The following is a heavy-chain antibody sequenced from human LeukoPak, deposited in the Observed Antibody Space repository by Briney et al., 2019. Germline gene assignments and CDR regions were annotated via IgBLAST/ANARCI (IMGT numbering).Heavy chain of an antibody. D-gene: IGHD6-13*01. J-gene: IGHJ4*02. CDR2: INPNSGGT. CDR3: ARDRGSSSRTPDY. V-gene: IGHV1-2*02. CDR1: GYTFTGYY. Sequence: ASVNVPCQASGYTFTGYYMHWVRQAPGQGLEGMGWINPNSGGTNYAQKFQGRVTMTRDTSISTAYMELSRLRSDDTAVYYCARDRGSSSRTPDYWGQGTLVTVSS.